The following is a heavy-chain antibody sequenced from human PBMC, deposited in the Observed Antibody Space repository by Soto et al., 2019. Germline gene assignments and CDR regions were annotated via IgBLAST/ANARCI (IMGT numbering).Heavy chain of an antibody. V-gene: IGHV4-4*02. D-gene: IGHD6-13*01. J-gene: IGHJ4*02. CDR1: GGSVSSRYW. CDR2: IYHSGSA. Sequence: TLSLTCAVSGGSVSSRYWWSWVRQSPGKGLEWIGEIYHSGSANYNPSLKSRVTMSVDNSKNQFSLRLNSVTAADTAVYYCARYNAASGTYYFDYWGQGTLVTVSS. CDR3: ARYNAASGTYYFDY.